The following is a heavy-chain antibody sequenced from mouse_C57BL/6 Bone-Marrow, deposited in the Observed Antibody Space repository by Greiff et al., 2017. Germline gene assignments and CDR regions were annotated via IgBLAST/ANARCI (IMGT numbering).Heavy chain of an antibody. J-gene: IGHJ2*01. Sequence: QVQLKQPGAELVMPGASVQLSCKASGYTFTSYWMHWVKQRPGQGLEWIGEIGPSDSYTNYNQKFKGKSTLTVDKSSSTSYMQLSRRTSEDSAVYYCARSHYYGSNSWYLDYWGQGTTLTVSS. CDR3: ARSHYYGSNSWYLDY. V-gene: IGHV1-69*01. CDR1: GYTFTSYW. CDR2: IGPSDSYT. D-gene: IGHD1-1*01.